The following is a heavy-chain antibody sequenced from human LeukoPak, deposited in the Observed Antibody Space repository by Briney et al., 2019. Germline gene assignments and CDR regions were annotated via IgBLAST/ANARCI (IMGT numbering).Heavy chain of an antibody. V-gene: IGHV3-9*01. D-gene: IGHD3-10*01. CDR1: GFTFDDYA. J-gene: IGHJ4*02. Sequence: GGSLRLSCAASGFTFDDYAMHWARQAPGKGLEWVSGISWNSGSIGYADSVKGRYTISRDNAKNSLYLQMNSLRAEDTALYYCATAVERYGSGIAIDYWGQGTLVTVSS. CDR2: ISWNSGSI. CDR3: ATAVERYGSGIAIDY.